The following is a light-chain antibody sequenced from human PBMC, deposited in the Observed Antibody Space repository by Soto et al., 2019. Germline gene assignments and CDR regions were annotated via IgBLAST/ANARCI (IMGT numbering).Light chain of an antibody. V-gene: IGLV1-40*01. CDR1: SSNIGAGYE. Sequence: QAVVTQPSSVSGAPGQRVTISCTGSSSNIGAGYEVHWYQQLPGTAPKLLIHGNKNRPAGVPDRFSGSKSGTSASLAITGLQAEDEADYYCQSYDSSLSVYVFGTGTKVTVL. J-gene: IGLJ1*01. CDR3: QSYDSSLSVYV. CDR2: GNK.